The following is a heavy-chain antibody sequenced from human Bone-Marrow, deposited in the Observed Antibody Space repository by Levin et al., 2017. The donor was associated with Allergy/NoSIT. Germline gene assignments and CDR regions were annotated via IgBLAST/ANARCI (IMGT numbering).Heavy chain of an antibody. V-gene: IGHV1-24*01. CDR1: GYTLTELS. CDR2: FDPEDGET. J-gene: IGHJ4*02. Sequence: ASVKVSCKVSGYTLTELSMHWVRQAPGKGLEWMGGFDPEDGETIYAQKFQGRVTMTVNTSPDTAYMELSSLRSEDTAVYYCATDVLSSYRGYPAPCDYWGQGTLVAVSS. D-gene: IGHD5-12*01. CDR3: ATDVLSSYRGYPAPCDY.